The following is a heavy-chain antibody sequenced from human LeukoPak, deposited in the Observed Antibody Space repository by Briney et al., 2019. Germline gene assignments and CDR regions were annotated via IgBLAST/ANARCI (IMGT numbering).Heavy chain of an antibody. CDR3: ARFYLGADAFDI. D-gene: IGHD3-10*01. Sequence: SETLSLTCAVYGGSFSGYYWSWIRQPPGKGLEWIGEINHSGSTSYNPSLKSRVPISIDTSKNQFSLKLSSVPAADTAVYYCARFYLGADAFDIWGQGTMVSVSS. J-gene: IGHJ3*02. V-gene: IGHV4-34*01. CDR2: INHSGST. CDR1: GGSFSGYY.